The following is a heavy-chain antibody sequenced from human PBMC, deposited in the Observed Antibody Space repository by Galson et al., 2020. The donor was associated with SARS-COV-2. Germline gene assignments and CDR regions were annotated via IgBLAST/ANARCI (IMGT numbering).Heavy chain of an antibody. Sequence: GESLKISCEASGFTFSVFAMYWVRQAPGKGLECISYISSSSSTIYYADSVKGRFTISRDNAKTSLYLQMNSLRAEDTAVYYCARDLQLTWLGERYHPWGQGTLVTVSS. V-gene: IGHV3-48*01. CDR3: ARDLQLTWLGERYHP. CDR1: GFTFSVFA. J-gene: IGHJ5*02. D-gene: IGHD3-10*01. CDR2: ISSSSSTI.